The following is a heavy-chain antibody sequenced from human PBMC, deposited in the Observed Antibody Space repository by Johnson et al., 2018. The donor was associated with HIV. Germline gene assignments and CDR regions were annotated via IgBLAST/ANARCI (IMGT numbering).Heavy chain of an antibody. CDR3: ARDGDYYDSNGGDAFDI. J-gene: IGHJ3*02. D-gene: IGHD3-22*01. V-gene: IGHV3-11*04. Sequence: QVQLVESGGGLVPPGGSLRLSCAASGFTVSSTYMSWVRQAPGKGLEWVSNISSSGSTIYYADSVKGRFTISRDNAKNSLYLQMNSLRAEDTAVYFCARDGDYYDSNGGDAFDIWGQGTMVTVSS. CDR1: GFTVSSTY. CDR2: ISSSGSTI.